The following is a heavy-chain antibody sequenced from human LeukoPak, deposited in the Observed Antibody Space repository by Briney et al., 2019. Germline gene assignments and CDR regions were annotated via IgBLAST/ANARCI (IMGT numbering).Heavy chain of an antibody. CDR2: IYSGGSP. V-gene: IGHV3-53*01. J-gene: IGHJ4*02. D-gene: IGHD6-19*01. CDR1: GFTVSSNY. Sequence: GGSLRLSCAASGFTVSSNYMSWVRQAPGKGLEWVSLIYSGGSPYYADSVKGRFTISGDNSKNTLYLQMNSLRAEDTAVYYCAKGRAVAGTFDYWGQGTLVTVSS. CDR3: AKGRAVAGTFDY.